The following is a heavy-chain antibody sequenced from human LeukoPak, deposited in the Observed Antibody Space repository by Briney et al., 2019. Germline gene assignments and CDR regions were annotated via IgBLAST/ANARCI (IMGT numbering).Heavy chain of an antibody. CDR3: ARDWDIVATSPAH. V-gene: IGHV1-46*01. D-gene: IGHD5-12*01. Sequence: ASVKVSCKASGYTFTSYYMHWVRQAPGQGLEWMGIINPSGGSTSYAQKFQGRVTTTRDMSTSTVYMELRSLRSDDTAVYYCARDWDIVATSPAHWGQGTLVTVSS. J-gene: IGHJ4*02. CDR1: GYTFTSYY. CDR2: INPSGGST.